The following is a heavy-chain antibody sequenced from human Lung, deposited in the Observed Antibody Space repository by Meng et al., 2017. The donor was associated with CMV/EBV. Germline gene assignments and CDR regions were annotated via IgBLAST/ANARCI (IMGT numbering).Heavy chain of an antibody. Sequence: GESLMISWAASGFTFTNYWMTWVRQAPGKGLEWVANIKQDGNGKLYVDSVRGRFTISRDNAENLVFLQMNSLRPDDPAVYYCARHVRYRFDYWGQGALVTVSS. CDR3: ARHVRYRFDY. D-gene: IGHD4-11*01. V-gene: IGHV3-7*01. CDR1: GFTFTNYW. CDR2: IKQDGNGK. J-gene: IGHJ4*02.